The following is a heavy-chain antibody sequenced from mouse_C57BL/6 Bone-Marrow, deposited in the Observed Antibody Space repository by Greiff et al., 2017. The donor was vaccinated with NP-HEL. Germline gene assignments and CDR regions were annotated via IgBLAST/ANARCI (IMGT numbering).Heavy chain of an antibody. CDR2: IWPGGGT. CDR1: GFSFTSYA. J-gene: IGHJ4*01. Sequence: VQVVESGPGLVAPSQSLSITCTVSGFSFTSYAISWVRQPPGTGLEWLGVIWPGGGTNYNSALKSRLSISKDNSKSQVFLKMNSLQTDDTARYYCATLAMDYWGQGTSVTVSS. CDR3: ATLAMDY. V-gene: IGHV2-9-1*01.